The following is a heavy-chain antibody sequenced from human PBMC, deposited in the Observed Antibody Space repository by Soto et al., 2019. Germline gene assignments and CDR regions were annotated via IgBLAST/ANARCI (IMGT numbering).Heavy chain of an antibody. CDR3: ARDEGSGTIVVVISGDYYYGMDV. CDR1: GYTFTIYG. Sequence: ASVKVSCKASGYTFTIYGISWVRQAPGQGLEWMGWISAYNGNTNYAQKLQGRVTMTTDTSTSTAYMELRSLRSDDAAVYYCARDEGSGTIVVVISGDYYYGMDVWGQGTTVTVSS. J-gene: IGHJ6*02. CDR2: ISAYNGNT. V-gene: IGHV1-18*01. D-gene: IGHD3-22*01.